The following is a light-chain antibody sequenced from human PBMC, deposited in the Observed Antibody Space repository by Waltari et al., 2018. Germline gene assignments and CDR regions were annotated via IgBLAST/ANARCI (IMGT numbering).Light chain of an antibody. V-gene: IGKV3-20*01. CDR3: QQYGSSYT. Sequence: EIVLTQSPGTLSLSPGERATLSCRASQSVSSSYLAWYQQKPGQAPRLLIYGASSRATGTPDRFSGSGSGTGFTLTISRLEPEDFAVYYCQQYGSSYTFGQGTKLEIK. CDR1: QSVSSSY. CDR2: GAS. J-gene: IGKJ2*01.